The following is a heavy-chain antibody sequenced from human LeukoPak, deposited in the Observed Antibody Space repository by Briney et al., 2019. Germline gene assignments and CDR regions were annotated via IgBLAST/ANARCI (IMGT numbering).Heavy chain of an antibody. CDR2: MYYSGST. Sequence: SATLSLTCTVSGASISDYYWSWIRQPPGKGLEWIAYMYYSGSTYYNPSLKSRVTMSADTSKNQLSLKLSSVTAADTAVYYCARPYYYDSRIDPWGQGILVTVSS. V-gene: IGHV4-30-4*01. D-gene: IGHD3-22*01. J-gene: IGHJ5*02. CDR3: ARPYYYDSRIDP. CDR1: GASISDYY.